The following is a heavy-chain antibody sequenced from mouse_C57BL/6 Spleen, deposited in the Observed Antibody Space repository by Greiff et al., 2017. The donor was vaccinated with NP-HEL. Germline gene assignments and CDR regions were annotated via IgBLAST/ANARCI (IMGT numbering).Heavy chain of an antibody. Sequence: HLVESGGGLVKPGGSLKLSCAASGFTFSDYGMHWVRQAPEKGLEWVAYISSGSSTIYYADTVKGRFTISRDNAKNTLFLQMTSLRSEDTAMYYCARRYYGSSPYYAMDYWGQGTSVTVSS. J-gene: IGHJ4*01. V-gene: IGHV5-17*01. CDR1: GFTFSDYG. D-gene: IGHD1-1*01. CDR2: ISSGSSTI. CDR3: ARRYYGSSPYYAMDY.